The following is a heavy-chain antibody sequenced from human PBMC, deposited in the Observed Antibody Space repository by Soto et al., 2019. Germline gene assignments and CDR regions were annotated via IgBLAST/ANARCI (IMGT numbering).Heavy chain of an antibody. CDR2: IKSKTDGGTT. CDR1: GFTFSTYW. V-gene: IGHV3-15*07. CDR3: TTDGDGWELQSVYYYYGMDV. Sequence: GGSLRLSCAASGFTFSTYWMHWVRQAPGKGLVWVGRIKSKTDGGTTDYAAPVKGRFTISRDDSKNTLYLQMNSLKTEDTAVYYCTTDGDGWELQSVYYYYGMDVWGQGTTVTVSS. J-gene: IGHJ6*02. D-gene: IGHD1-26*01.